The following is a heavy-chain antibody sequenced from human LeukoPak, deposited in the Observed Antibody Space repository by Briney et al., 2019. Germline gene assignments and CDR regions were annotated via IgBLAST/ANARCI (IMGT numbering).Heavy chain of an antibody. D-gene: IGHD5-12*01. J-gene: IGHJ4*02. V-gene: IGHV1-2*02. Sequence: ASVTVSCKASGYTFTGYYMYWVRQAPGQGLEWMGWINPNSGGTNYAQKFQGRVTMTRDTSISTAYMELSRLRSDDTAVYYCARDRSGYEYWGQGTLVTVSS. CDR1: GYTFTGYY. CDR3: ARDRSGYEY. CDR2: INPNSGGT.